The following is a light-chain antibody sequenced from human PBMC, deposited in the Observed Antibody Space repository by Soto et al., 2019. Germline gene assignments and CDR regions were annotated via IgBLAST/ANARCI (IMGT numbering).Light chain of an antibody. CDR2: GVN. J-gene: IGLJ1*01. V-gene: IGLV2-14*03. Sequence: QSALTQPASLSVSPGQSITVSFTGTVSDVGGYDSVSCYQQHPGRAPKLIIYGVNNRPSGVSNRFSASKSADTASLTISGLQAEDEANYYCCSYTTSTTYVFGTGTKVTVL. CDR3: CSYTTSTTYV. CDR1: VSDVGGYDS.